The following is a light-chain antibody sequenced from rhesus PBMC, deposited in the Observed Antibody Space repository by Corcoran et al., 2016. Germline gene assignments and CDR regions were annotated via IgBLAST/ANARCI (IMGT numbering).Light chain of an antibody. J-gene: IGKJ1*01. Sequence: DIVITQTPLSLPVTPGEPASISCRSSQSLLHPNGNTYLDWYLQKHGQFPRLLIYKVTNRESGVPDRFSGSGSGTDFTLKISRVEPEDFGVYYCMQSAEIRTFGQGTKVEIK. CDR3: MQSAEIRT. CDR2: KVT. CDR1: QSLLHPNGNTY. V-gene: IGKV2S2*01.